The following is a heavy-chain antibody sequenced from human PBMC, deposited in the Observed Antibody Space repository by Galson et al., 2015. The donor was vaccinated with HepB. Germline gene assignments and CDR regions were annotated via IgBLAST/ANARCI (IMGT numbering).Heavy chain of an antibody. CDR3: ARGFFGAYSYGFDY. V-gene: IGHV3-74*01. J-gene: IGHJ4*02. Sequence: SLRLSCAASGFTFSSYWMYWVRQAPGKGLVWVSRINSDESRTSYVDSVKGRFTISRDNAKNTLYLQMNSLRAEDTAVYYCARGFFGAYSYGFDYWGQGALVTVSS. CDR1: GFTFSSYW. CDR2: INSDESRT. D-gene: IGHD5-18*01.